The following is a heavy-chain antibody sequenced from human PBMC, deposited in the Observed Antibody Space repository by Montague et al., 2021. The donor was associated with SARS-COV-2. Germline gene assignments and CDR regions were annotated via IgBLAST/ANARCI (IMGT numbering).Heavy chain of an antibody. D-gene: IGHD5-12*01. CDR2: ISYDGGNK. CDR3: AREGYSGYDYPFYYYYAMDV. Sequence: SLSLSFSASGFTFSSYAMHWVRQAPGKGLEWVAVISYDGGNKYYADSVKGRFTISRDNSKNTLYLQMNSLRAEDTAVCYCAREGYSGYDYPFYYYYAMDVWGQGTTVTVSS. J-gene: IGHJ6*02. CDR1: GFTFSSYA. V-gene: IGHV3-30-3*01.